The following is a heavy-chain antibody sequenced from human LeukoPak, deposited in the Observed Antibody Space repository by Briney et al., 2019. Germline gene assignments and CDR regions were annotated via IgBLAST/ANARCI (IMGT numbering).Heavy chain of an antibody. CDR3: AIIAVEPGIAVAGYDNWFDP. CDR1: GFTFSSYW. V-gene: IGHV3-7*01. J-gene: IGHJ5*02. CDR2: IKKDGSEK. Sequence: GGSLRLSCAASGFTFSSYWMSWVRQAPGKGLEWVANIKKDGSEKYYVDSVKGRFTISRDNAKNSLYLQMNSLRAEDTAVYYCAIIAVEPGIAVAGYDNWFDPWGQGTLVTVSS. D-gene: IGHD6-19*01.